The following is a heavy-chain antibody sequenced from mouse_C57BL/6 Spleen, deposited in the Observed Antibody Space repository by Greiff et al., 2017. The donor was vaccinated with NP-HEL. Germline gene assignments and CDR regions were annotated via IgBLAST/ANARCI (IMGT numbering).Heavy chain of an antibody. CDR1: GYTFTSHW. V-gene: IGHV1-64*01. Sequence: QVQLQQPGAELVKPGASVKLSRKASGYTFTSHWMHWVKQRPGQGPEWIGMIHPNSGSTNYNEKFKSKATLTVDKSSSTAYMQLSSLTSEDSAVYYCARWTGSWFAYWGQGTLVTVSA. J-gene: IGHJ3*01. CDR2: IHPNSGST. D-gene: IGHD2-2*01. CDR3: ARWTGSWFAY.